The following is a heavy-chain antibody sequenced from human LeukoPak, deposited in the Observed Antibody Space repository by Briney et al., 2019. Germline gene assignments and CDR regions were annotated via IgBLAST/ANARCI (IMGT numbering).Heavy chain of an antibody. CDR2: INPNSGGT. D-gene: IGHD6-19*01. Sequence: ASVKVSCKASGYTFTGYYMHWVRQAPGQGLEWMGWINPNSGGTNYAQKFQGWVTMTRDTSISTAYMELSRLRSDDTAVYYCARGTDRSGWYRALFDYWGQGTLVTVSS. J-gene: IGHJ4*02. CDR3: ARGTDRSGWYRALFDY. CDR1: GYTFTGYY. V-gene: IGHV1-2*04.